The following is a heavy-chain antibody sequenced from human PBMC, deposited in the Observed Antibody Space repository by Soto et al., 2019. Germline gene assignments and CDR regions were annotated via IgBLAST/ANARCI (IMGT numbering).Heavy chain of an antibody. CDR3: AKDGEPKYGSGSYYFDY. CDR1: GFTFSSYA. Sequence: GGSLRLSCAASGFTFSSYAMSWVRQAPGKVLGWVSAISGSGGSTYYADSVKGRFTISRHNSKNTLYLQMNSLRAEDTAVYYCAKDGEPKYGSGSYYFDYWGQGTLVTSPQ. D-gene: IGHD3-10*01. CDR2: ISGSGGST. J-gene: IGHJ4*02. V-gene: IGHV3-23*01.